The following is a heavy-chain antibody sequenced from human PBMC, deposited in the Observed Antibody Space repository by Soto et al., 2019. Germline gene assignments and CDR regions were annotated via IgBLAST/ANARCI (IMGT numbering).Heavy chain of an antibody. V-gene: IGHV3-15*07. CDR1: GFTFSNAW. J-gene: IGHJ4*02. D-gene: IGHD2-15*01. CDR3: TTDEYCSGGSCYYYFDY. Sequence: GGSLRLSCAASGFTFSNAWMNWVRQAPGKGLEWVGRIKSKTDGGTTDYAAPVKGRFTISRDDSKNTLYLQMNSLKTEDTAVYYCTTDEYCSGGSCYYYFDYWGQGTLVTVSS. CDR2: IKSKTDGGTT.